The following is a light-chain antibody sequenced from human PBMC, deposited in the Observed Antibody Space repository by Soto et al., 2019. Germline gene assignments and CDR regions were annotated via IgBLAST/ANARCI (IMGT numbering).Light chain of an antibody. CDR2: GAS. J-gene: IGKJ1*01. V-gene: IGKV3D-7*01. Sequence: EIVMTQSPATLSLSPGERATLSCRASQSVSSSYLSWYQQNPGQAPRLLIYGASTRATGIPARFSGSGSGTAFTLTISSLQPEDFAVYYCQQDYNLPPCWTFGQGTKVEIK. CDR3: QQDYNLPPCWT. CDR1: QSVSSSY.